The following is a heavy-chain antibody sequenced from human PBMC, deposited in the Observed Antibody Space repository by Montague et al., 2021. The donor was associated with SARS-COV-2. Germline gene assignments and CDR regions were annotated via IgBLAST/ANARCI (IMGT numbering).Heavy chain of an antibody. V-gene: IGHV4-34*01. J-gene: IGHJ3*01. CDR3: WMGGGNGVFDL. Sequence: SETLSLTCAVSGGSFSDYYWSWIRQPPGKGLEWIGLVWIGEIPHSRIINYNPSLMSRVTISVDASRNQLSLTLGSVTAADTAVYYCWMGGGNGVFDLWGQGTMVTVSS. CDR2: IPHSRII. CDR1: GGSFSDYY. D-gene: IGHD2-8*01.